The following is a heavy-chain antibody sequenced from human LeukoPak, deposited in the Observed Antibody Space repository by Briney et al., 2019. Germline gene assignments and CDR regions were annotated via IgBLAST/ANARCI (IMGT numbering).Heavy chain of an antibody. J-gene: IGHJ6*03. D-gene: IGHD2-2*02. CDR2: ITPIVDIA. CDR3: ARDNGYQLLYDSEAYYYMDV. V-gene: IGHV1-69*04. Sequence: RASVKVSCKASGGSFSNYAFSWVRQAPGQGLEWMGRITPIVDIATYIQKFQGRVTITANKFTSTAYMELSSLRSEDTAVYYCARDNGYQLLYDSEAYYYMDVWGKGTTVTVSS. CDR1: GGSFSNYA.